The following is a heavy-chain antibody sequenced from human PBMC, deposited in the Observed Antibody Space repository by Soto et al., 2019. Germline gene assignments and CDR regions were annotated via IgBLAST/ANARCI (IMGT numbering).Heavy chain of an antibody. J-gene: IGHJ5*02. D-gene: IGHD3-3*01. V-gene: IGHV4-31*03. Sequence: PSETLSLTCTVSGGSISSGGYYWSWIRRHPGKGLEWIGYIYYSGSTYYNPSLKSRVTISVDTSKNQFSLKLSSVTAADTAVYYCARGLGFLEWFGPYNLSWFDPWGQGTLVTVSS. CDR3: ARGLGFLEWFGPYNLSWFDP. CDR1: GGSISSGGYY. CDR2: IYYSGST.